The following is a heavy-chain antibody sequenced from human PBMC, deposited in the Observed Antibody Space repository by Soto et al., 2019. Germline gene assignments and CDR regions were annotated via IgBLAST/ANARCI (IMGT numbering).Heavy chain of an antibody. D-gene: IGHD3-10*01. CDR3: ARDTWFGDLLYFDY. V-gene: IGHV3-30-3*01. J-gene: IGHJ4*02. CDR2: ISYDGSNK. CDR1: GFTFSSYA. Sequence: GSLRLSCAASGFTFSSYAMHWVRQAPGKGLEWVAVISYDGSNKYYADSVKGRFTISRDNSKSTLYLQMNSLRAEDTAVYFCARDTWFGDLLYFDYWGQGTPVTVSS.